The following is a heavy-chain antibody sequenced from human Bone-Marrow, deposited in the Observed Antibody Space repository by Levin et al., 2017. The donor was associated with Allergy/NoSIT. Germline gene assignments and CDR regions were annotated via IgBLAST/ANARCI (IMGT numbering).Heavy chain of an antibody. D-gene: IGHD3-10*01. Sequence: PGGSLRLSCAASGFIVSSNYMTWVRQAPGKGLEWVSVIYTDGSTYYADSVKGRFTISRDNSKNTLYLQMNSLRAEDTAVYYCAKGGPGGHHYYNYYGIYVWGQGTTVTVSS. CDR3: AKGGPGGHHYYNYYGIYV. CDR1: GFIVSSNY. CDR2: IYTDGST. V-gene: IGHV3-66*01. J-gene: IGHJ6*02.